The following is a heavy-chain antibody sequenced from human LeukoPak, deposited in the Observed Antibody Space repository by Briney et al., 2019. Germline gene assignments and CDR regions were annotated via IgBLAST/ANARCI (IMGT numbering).Heavy chain of an antibody. V-gene: IGHV4-38-2*02. Sequence: PSETLSLTFTVSGYSISSGYYWGWIRQPPGKGLEWIASIFHTGNTYYKPSLKSRVAISLDTSKNQVSLKLSSVTAADTAVYYCARDYGMDVWGQGTTVTVSS. CDR3: ARDYGMDV. CDR2: IFHTGNT. CDR1: GYSISSGYY. J-gene: IGHJ6*02.